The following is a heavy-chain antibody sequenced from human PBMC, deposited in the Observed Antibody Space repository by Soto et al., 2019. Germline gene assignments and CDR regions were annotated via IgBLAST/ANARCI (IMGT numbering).Heavy chain of an antibody. Sequence: QQISGKGSGYSFTSYWISWVRQMPGKGLEWMGRIDPSDSYTNYSPSFQGRVTISADKSISTAYLQWSSLKASDTATYYCARQLGIFESPWGQGTLVTVSS. CDR3: ARQLGIFESP. J-gene: IGHJ5*02. CDR2: IDPSDSYT. CDR1: GYSFTSYW. V-gene: IGHV5-10-1*01. D-gene: IGHD3-3*01.